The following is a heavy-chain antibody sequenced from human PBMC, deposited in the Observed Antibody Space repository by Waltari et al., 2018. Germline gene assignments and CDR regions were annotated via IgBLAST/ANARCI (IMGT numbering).Heavy chain of an antibody. CDR2: INPRGGST. J-gene: IGHJ6*02. V-gene: IGHV1-46*01. Sequence: QVQLVQSGAEVKKPGASVKVSCKASGYTFTSYYMHWVRQAPGQGLEWMGIINPRGGSTSYAQKFQGRVTMTRDTSTSTVYMELSSLRSEDTAVYYCARDVGSEYSSSWHYYYYYGMDVWGQGTTVTVSS. CDR1: GYTFTSYY. D-gene: IGHD6-13*01. CDR3: ARDVGSEYSSSWHYYYYYGMDV.